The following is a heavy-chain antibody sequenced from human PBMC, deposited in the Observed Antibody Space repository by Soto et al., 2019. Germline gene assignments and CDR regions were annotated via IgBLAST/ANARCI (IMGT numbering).Heavy chain of an antibody. CDR1: GFSLTTSGVG. J-gene: IGHJ4*02. CDR3: AHRVLRTVFGLVTTTAIYFDF. CDR2: IYWDDDK. V-gene: IGHV2-5*02. D-gene: IGHD3-3*01. Sequence: QITLNESGPTQVKPRQTLTLNCTFSGFSLTTSGVGVGWIRQSPGKAPEWLALIYWDDDKRYSPSLKSRLPITKDTSKNQVGLTMADMDPADTATYYCAHRVLRTVFGLVTTTAIYFDFWGQGTPVAVSS.